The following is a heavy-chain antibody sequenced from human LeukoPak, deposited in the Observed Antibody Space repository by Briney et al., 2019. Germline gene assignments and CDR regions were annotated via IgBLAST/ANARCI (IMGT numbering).Heavy chain of an antibody. CDR1: GGSISSSY. J-gene: IGHJ6*03. CDR2: IYYSVST. CDR3: ASGGPLEWFSPLNYYYYYMDV. V-gene: IGHV4-59*01. Sequence: PSETLSLTRADSGGSISSSYWSWIRQPPGKGPEWSGYIYYSVSTNYNPSLKSRVTISVDTSKNQFSLKLSSVTAADTAVYYCASGGPLEWFSPLNYYYYYMDVWGKGTTVTVSS. D-gene: IGHD3-3*01.